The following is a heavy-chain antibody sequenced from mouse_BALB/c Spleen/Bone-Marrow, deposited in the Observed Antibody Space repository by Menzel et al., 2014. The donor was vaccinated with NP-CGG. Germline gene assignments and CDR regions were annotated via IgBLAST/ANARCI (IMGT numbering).Heavy chain of an antibody. CDR1: GFNIKDTY. D-gene: IGHD2-14*01. J-gene: IGHJ4*01. Sequence: EVQLQQSGAELVKPGASVKLSCTASGFNIKDTYMHWVKQRPEQGLEWVGRIDPANGNTKYDPKFQGKAAIAADTSSNTSYLQLISLTSENTAVYYCARYRYDYYAMDYWGQGTSVTVSS. V-gene: IGHV14-3*02. CDR2: IDPANGNT. CDR3: ARYRYDYYAMDY.